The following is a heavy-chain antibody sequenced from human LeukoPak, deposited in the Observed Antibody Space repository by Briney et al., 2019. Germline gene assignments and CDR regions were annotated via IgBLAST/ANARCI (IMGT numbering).Heavy chain of an antibody. CDR3: ACAPGYYYGSGSYTY. J-gene: IGHJ4*02. CDR1: GGSISSYY. V-gene: IGHV4-59*08. CDR2: IYYSGST. D-gene: IGHD3-10*01. Sequence: SETLSLTCTVSGGSISSYYWSWIRQPPGKGLEWIGYIYYSGSTNYNPSLKSRVTISVDTSKNQFSLKLSSVTAADTAVYYCACAPGYYYGSGSYTYWGQGTLVTV.